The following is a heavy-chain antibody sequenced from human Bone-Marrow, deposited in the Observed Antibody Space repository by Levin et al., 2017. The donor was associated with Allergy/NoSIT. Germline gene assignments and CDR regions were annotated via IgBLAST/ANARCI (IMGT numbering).Heavy chain of an antibody. V-gene: IGHV3-21*06. CDR3: ARDQDYGFLSGLGWFDP. D-gene: IGHD3-3*01. CDR1: GFSLSDYT. Sequence: GGSLRLSCLGSGFSLSDYTMNWVRQAPGKGLDWFASISGSSSYIFYADSIKVRFTVSRANAANSVYLQMNGLRDDDTAVYFCARDQDYGFLSGLGWFDPWGQGTQVTVSS. J-gene: IGHJ5*02. CDR2: ISGSSSYI.